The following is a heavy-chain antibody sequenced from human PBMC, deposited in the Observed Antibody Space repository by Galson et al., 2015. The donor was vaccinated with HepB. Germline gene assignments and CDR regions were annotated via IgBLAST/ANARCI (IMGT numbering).Heavy chain of an antibody. Sequence: QSGAEVKKPGESLKISCKGSGYSFTSYWIGWVRQMPGKGLEWMGIIYPGDSDTRYSPSFQGQVTISADKSISTAYLQWSSLKASDTAMYYCARSSSHYDFWSGYKQWYFDYWGQGTLVTVSS. CDR1: GYSFTSYW. J-gene: IGHJ4*02. V-gene: IGHV5-51*01. D-gene: IGHD3-3*01. CDR3: ARSSSHYDFWSGYKQWYFDY. CDR2: IYPGDSDT.